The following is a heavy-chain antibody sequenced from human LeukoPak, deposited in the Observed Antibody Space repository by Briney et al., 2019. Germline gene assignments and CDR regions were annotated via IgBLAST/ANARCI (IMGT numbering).Heavy chain of an antibody. D-gene: IGHD3-10*01. J-gene: IGHJ6*02. Sequence: ATVKVSCKASGYTFTSYDINWVRQATGQGLEWMGWMNPNSGNTGYAQKFQGRVTMTRNTSISTAYMELSSLRSEDTAVYYCARDRVLLWFGELPNYGMDVWGQGTTVTVSS. CDR3: ARDRVLLWFGELPNYGMDV. CDR2: MNPNSGNT. V-gene: IGHV1-8*01. CDR1: GYTFTSYD.